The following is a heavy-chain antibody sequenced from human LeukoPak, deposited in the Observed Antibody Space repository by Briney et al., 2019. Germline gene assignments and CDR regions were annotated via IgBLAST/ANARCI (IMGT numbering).Heavy chain of an antibody. V-gene: IGHV3-66*02. CDR3: ARKTSSFSPLDY. Sequence: GGSLRLSCAASGFTVSNNYMSWVRQAPGKGLEWVSVIYSGGSTYYADSVKGRFTISRDNSRNTLYLQMNSLRAEDTAVYYCARKTSSFSPLDYWGPGTLVTVSS. CDR1: GFTVSNNY. D-gene: IGHD3-3*02. J-gene: IGHJ4*02. CDR2: IYSGGST.